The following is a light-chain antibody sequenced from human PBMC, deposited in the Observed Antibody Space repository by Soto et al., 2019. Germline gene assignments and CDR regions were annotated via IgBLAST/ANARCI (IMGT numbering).Light chain of an antibody. Sequence: DIQVTQSPSSLSASVLDRVTITCRASQTLKSYLNWYQHTPGKAPNLLIHDATTLQTGVPSRFSGSGSGTDFTLTISSLQPEDFATYYCQQSFVTPRTFGQGTKVDIK. CDR2: DAT. J-gene: IGKJ1*01. CDR3: QQSFVTPRT. V-gene: IGKV1-39*01. CDR1: QTLKSY.